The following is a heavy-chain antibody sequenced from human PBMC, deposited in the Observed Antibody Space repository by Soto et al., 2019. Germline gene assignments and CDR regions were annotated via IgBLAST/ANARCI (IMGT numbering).Heavy chain of an antibody. Sequence: SETLSLTCTVSGCSICSYYWSWIRQPPGKGLEWIGYIYYSGSTNYNPSLKSRVTISVDTSKNQFSLKLSSVTAADTAVYYCARLVSGTRDYWGQGTLVTVSS. CDR3: ARLVSGTRDY. V-gene: IGHV4-59*12. CDR1: GCSICSYY. J-gene: IGHJ4*02. CDR2: IYYSGST. D-gene: IGHD1-7*01.